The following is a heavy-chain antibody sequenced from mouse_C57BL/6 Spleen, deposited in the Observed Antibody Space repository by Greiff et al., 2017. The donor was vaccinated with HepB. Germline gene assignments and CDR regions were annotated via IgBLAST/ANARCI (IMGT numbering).Heavy chain of an antibody. V-gene: IGHV3-6*01. CDR2: ISYDGSN. CDR1: GYSITSGYY. D-gene: IGHD2-4*01. J-gene: IGHJ3*01. Sequence: VQLQQSGPGLVKPSQSLSLTCSVTGYSITSGYYWNWIRQFPGNKLEWMGYISYDGSNNYNPSLKNRISITRDTSKNQFFLKLNSVTTEDTATYYCASLYYDSSWFPYWGQGTLVTVSA. CDR3: ASLYYDSSWFPY.